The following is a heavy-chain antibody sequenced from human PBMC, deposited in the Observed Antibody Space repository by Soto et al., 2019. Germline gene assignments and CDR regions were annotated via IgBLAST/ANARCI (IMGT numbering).Heavy chain of an antibody. D-gene: IGHD1-26*01. CDR1: GFTFSNAW. J-gene: IGHJ3*02. CDR2: IKNKTDGGTT. CDR3: TTELHVSGPLAFDI. V-gene: IGHV3-15*01. Sequence: PGGSLRLSCAASGFTFSNAWMSWVRQAPGKGLEWVGRIKNKTDGGTTDYAAPVKGRFTISRDDSKNTLYLQMNSLKTEDTAVYYCTTELHVSGPLAFDIWGQGTMVTVSS.